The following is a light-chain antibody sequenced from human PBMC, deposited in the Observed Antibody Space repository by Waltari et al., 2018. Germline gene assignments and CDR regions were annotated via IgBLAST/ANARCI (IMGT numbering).Light chain of an antibody. Sequence: DIQMTQSPSSLSASVGHKVTSTCRPSQGITDHLAWFQLKPGKAPKSLIYAASRLQSGVPSKFSGSGSGTDFTLTINSLQPEDFATYYCQQYWSYPITFAQGTRLEIE. J-gene: IGKJ5*01. CDR1: QGITDH. CDR3: QQYWSYPIT. V-gene: IGKV1-16*02. CDR2: AAS.